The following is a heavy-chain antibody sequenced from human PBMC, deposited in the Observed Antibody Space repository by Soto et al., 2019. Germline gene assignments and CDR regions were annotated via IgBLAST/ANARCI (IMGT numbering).Heavy chain of an antibody. CDR3: ARGTPSPLIVRSSRGPWFDP. CDR2: MYYGGRT. J-gene: IGHJ5*02. Sequence: SETLSLTCTVSVGSISSYYWSWIRQPPGKGLEWIGYMYYGGRTNYNPSLKSRVTISVDTSKMQVSLKLSSVTAADTAVYFCARGTPSPLIVRSSRGPWFDPWGQGILVTVSS. V-gene: IGHV4-59*08. CDR1: VGSISSYY. D-gene: IGHD2-15*01.